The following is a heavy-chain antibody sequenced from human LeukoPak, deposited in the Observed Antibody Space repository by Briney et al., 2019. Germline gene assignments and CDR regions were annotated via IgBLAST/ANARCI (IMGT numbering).Heavy chain of an antibody. CDR3: ARCTTGKTFGSLREIKKSREIDY. D-gene: IGHD1-1*01. CDR2: ISSSSSYI. CDR1: GFTFSGYW. J-gene: IGHJ4*02. V-gene: IGHV3-21*01. Sequence: GGSLRLSCVASGFTFSGYWMTWVRQAPGKGLEWVSSISSSSSYINYADSVRGRFTISRDNAKNSLFLQMDSLRGEDTAVYYCARCTTGKTFGSLREIKKSREIDYWGQGTLVTVSS.